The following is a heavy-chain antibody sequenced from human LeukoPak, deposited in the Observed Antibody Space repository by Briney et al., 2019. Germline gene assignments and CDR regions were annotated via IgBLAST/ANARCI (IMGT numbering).Heavy chain of an antibody. CDR2: IYYSGST. J-gene: IGHJ4*02. Sequence: SETLCLSCAVSGVAISSSSYYWGGIRQPPGKGLEWIGSIYYSGSTYYNPSLKSRVTISVDTSKNQFSLKLSSVTAEDTAVYYCARILWFGELRMDYWGQGTLVTVSS. D-gene: IGHD3-10*01. CDR3: ARILWFGELRMDY. V-gene: IGHV4-39*01. CDR1: GVAISSSSYY.